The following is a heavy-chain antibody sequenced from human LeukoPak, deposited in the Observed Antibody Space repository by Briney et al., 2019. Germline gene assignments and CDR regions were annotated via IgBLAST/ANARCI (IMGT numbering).Heavy chain of an antibody. D-gene: IGHD3-10*01. CDR2: IYYSGST. V-gene: IGHV4-31*03. CDR3: ARVYSLGVRGSTGLFDP. CDR1: GGSISSGGYY. Sequence: SQTLSLTCTVSGGSISSGGYYWSWIRQHPGKGLEWIGYIYYSGSTYYNPSLKSRVTISVDTSKNQFSLKLSSVTAADTAVYYCARVYSLGVRGSTGLFDPWGQGTLVTVSS. J-gene: IGHJ5*02.